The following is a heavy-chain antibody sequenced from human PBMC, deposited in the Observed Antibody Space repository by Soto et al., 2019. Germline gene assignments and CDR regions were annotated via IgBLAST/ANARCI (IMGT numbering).Heavy chain of an antibody. CDR2: IYHSGST. V-gene: IGHV4-38-2*01. J-gene: IGHJ4*02. CDR3: ASHSSSWYGVDY. Sequence: SETLSLTCAVSGYSISSGYYWGWIRQPPGKGLEWIGSIYHSGSTYYNPSLKSRVTISVDTSKNQFSLKLSSVTAADTAVYYCASHSSSWYGVDYWGQGTLVTVSS. CDR1: GYSISSGYY. D-gene: IGHD6-13*01.